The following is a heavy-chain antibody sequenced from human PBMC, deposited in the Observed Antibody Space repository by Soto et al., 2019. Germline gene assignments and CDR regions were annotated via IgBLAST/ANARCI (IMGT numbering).Heavy chain of an antibody. CDR2: IYYSGSA. J-gene: IGHJ6*02. D-gene: IGHD3-22*01. CDR1: GGSISSGGYY. Sequence: SETLSLTCTVSGGSISSGGYYWSWIRQHPGKGLEWIGYIYYSGSAYYNPSLKSRVTISVDTSKNQFSLRLSSVTAADTAVYYCARSPDSSGYYPRWYYYGMDVWAQGTTVTVSS. CDR3: ARSPDSSGYYPRWYYYGMDV. V-gene: IGHV4-31*03.